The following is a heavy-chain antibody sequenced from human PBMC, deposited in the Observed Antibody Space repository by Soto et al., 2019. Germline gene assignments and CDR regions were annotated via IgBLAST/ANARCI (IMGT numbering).Heavy chain of an antibody. CDR3: ARDNERGWFDP. CDR1: GFTFSDYY. J-gene: IGHJ5*02. D-gene: IGHD1-1*01. CDR2: ISSSGSTI. Sequence: GGSLRLSCAASGFTFSDYYMSWIRQAPGKGLEWVSYISSSGSTIYYADSVKGRFTISRDNAKNSLYLQMNSLRAEDTAVYCCARDNERGWFDPWGQGTLVTVSS. V-gene: IGHV3-11*01.